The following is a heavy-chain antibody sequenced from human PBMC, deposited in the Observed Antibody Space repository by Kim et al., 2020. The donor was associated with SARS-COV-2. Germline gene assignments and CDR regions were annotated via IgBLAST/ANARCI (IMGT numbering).Heavy chain of an antibody. Sequence: ADSVKGRFTISRDNAKNSLYLQMNSLRAEDTAFYYCTKSRAVAGKEGFDYWGQGPLVTVSS. D-gene: IGHD6-19*01. J-gene: IGHJ4*02. V-gene: IGHV3-9*01. CDR3: TKSRAVAGKEGFDY.